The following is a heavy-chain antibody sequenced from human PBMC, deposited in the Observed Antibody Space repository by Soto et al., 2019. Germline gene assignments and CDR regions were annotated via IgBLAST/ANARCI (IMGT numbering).Heavy chain of an antibody. Sequence: GSLRLSCAASGFTFSNAWMNWVRQAPGKGLEWVGRIKSKTDGGTTDYAAPVKGRFTISRDDSKNTLYLQMNSLRAGDTAVYYCARDPFDYDSDIVPPPSRGFDYWGQGTLVTVSS. V-gene: IGHV3-15*07. J-gene: IGHJ4*02. D-gene: IGHD3-22*01. CDR2: IKSKTDGGTT. CDR3: ARDPFDYDSDIVPPPSRGFDY. CDR1: GFTFSNAW.